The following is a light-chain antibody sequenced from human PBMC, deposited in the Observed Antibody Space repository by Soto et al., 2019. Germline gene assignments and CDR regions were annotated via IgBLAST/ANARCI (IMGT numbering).Light chain of an antibody. CDR2: DVN. J-gene: IGLJ2*01. Sequence: QSALTQPASVSGSPGQSITISCTGTSSDVGGYNYVSWYQQHPGKAPKLMIYDVNNRPSGVSNRFSGSKSGNTASLTISGLQAEDEDYYYCSSYTSSSTLAVFGGGTKVTVL. V-gene: IGLV2-14*01. CDR1: SSDVGGYNY. CDR3: SSYTSSSTLAV.